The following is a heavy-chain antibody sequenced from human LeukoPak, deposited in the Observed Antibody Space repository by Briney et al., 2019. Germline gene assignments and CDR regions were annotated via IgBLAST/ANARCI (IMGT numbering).Heavy chain of an antibody. CDR2: INHSGST. J-gene: IGHJ6*04. CDR1: GGSFSGYY. Sequence: SETLSLTCAVYGGSFSGYYWSWIRQPPGEGLEWIGEINHSGSTNYNPSLKSRVTISVDTSKNQFSLKLSSVTAADTAVYYCARTAVTTDYYYYYGMDVWGKGTTVTVSS. V-gene: IGHV4-34*01. D-gene: IGHD4-17*01. CDR3: ARTAVTTDYYYYYGMDV.